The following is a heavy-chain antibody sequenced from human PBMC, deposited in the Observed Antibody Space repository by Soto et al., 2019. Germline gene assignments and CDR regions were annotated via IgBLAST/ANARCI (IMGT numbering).Heavy chain of an antibody. CDR2: TYYRSKWYN. CDR1: GDRVSTNSAA. Sequence: PSQTLSLTCDISGDRVSTNSAAWNWIRQSPSRGLEWLGRTYYRSKWYNDYARSVKSRITVNADTSKNQFSLQLNSVTPEDTAIYYCARSPRRVAVAASFDDFDIWGQGTMVTVSS. V-gene: IGHV6-1*01. J-gene: IGHJ3*02. D-gene: IGHD2-15*01. CDR3: ARSPRRVAVAASFDDFDI.